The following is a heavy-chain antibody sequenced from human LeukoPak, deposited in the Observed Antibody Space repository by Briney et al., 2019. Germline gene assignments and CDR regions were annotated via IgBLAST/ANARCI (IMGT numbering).Heavy chain of an antibody. Sequence: GGSLRLSCAASGFNFNSYWMSWVRQAPGKGLEWVANIKQDGSDKYYVDSVKGRFTISRDNAKNSLYLQMNSLRAEDTAVYYCARLRGFDYWGQGTLVTVSS. V-gene: IGHV3-7*01. CDR3: ARLRGFDY. J-gene: IGHJ4*02. CDR2: IKQDGSDK. CDR1: GFNFNSYW. D-gene: IGHD3-10*01.